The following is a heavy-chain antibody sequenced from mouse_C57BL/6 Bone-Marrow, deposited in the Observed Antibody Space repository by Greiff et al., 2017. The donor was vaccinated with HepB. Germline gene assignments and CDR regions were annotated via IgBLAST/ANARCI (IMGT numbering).Heavy chain of an antibody. V-gene: IGHV1-59*01. CDR2: IDPSDSYT. CDR3: ARGGSFDY. CDR1: GYTFTSYW. Sequence: QVQLKQPGAELVRPGTSVKLSCKASGYTFTSYWMHWVKQRPGQGLEWIGVIDPSDSYTNYNQKFKGKATLTVDTSSSTAYMQLSSLTSEDSAVYYCARGGSFDYWGQGTTLTVSS. J-gene: IGHJ2*01.